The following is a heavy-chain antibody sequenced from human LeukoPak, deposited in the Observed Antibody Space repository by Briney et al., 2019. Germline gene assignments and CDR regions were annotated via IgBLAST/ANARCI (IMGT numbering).Heavy chain of an antibody. CDR2: IKQDGSEK. CDR1: GFTFSSYW. CDR3: ARDDCSSISCYHNWFDP. J-gene: IGHJ5*02. V-gene: IGHV3-7*01. D-gene: IGHD2-2*01. Sequence: GGSLRLSCAAYGFTFSSYWMSWVRQAPGKGLEWVANIKQDGSEKYYVDSVKGRFTISRDNAKNSLYLQMNSLRAEDTAVYYCARDDCSSISCYHNWFDPWGQGTLVTVSS.